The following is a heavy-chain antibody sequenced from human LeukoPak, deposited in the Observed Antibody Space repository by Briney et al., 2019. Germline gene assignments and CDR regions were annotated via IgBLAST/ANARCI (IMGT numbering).Heavy chain of an antibody. V-gene: IGHV1-69*04. J-gene: IGHJ4*02. CDR2: IIPILGIA. CDR1: GGTFSSYA. D-gene: IGHD1-26*01. CDR3: ARMGGFAYFDC. Sequence: SVKVSCKASGGTFSSYAISWVRQAPGQGLEWMGRIIPILGIANYAQKFQGRVTITADKSTSTAYMELSSLRSEDTAVYYCARMGGFAYFDCWGQGTLVTVSS.